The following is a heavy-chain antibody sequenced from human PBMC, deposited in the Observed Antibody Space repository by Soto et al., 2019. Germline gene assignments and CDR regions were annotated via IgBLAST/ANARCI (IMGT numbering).Heavy chain of an antibody. CDR1: GFSLSADGVG. V-gene: IGHV2-5*02. CDR3: AHAYGGTSWPNDAFDV. Sequence: QITLKESGPTLVKPTQTLTLTCTFSGFSLSADGVGVGWIRQPRGKALEWLALIYWDDDKRYRPSLKSRLTITKDTSKNQEVLTMTNMDPVDTATYYCAHAYGGTSWPNDAFDVWGQGTVVTVSS. D-gene: IGHD2-2*01. J-gene: IGHJ3*01. CDR2: IYWDDDK.